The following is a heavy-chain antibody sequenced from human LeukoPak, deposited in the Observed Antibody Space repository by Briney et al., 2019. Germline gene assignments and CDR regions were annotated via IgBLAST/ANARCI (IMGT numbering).Heavy chain of an antibody. Sequence: SQTLSLTCTVSGDFMSRGSYYWSWVRQPPGKGLEWIGRVYTTGSTNYNPSLKSRATISIDTSENQFSLKLSSVTAADTAIYHCARDMSTVGTTRSFNIWGQGTMVTVSS. J-gene: IGHJ3*02. CDR1: GDFMSRGSYY. V-gene: IGHV4-61*02. CDR2: VYTTGST. CDR3: ARDMSTVGTTRSFNI. D-gene: IGHD1-26*01.